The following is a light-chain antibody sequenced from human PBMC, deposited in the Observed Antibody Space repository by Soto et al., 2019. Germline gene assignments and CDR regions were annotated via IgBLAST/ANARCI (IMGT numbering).Light chain of an antibody. J-gene: IGKJ2*01. Sequence: DVVMTQSPLSLPVTLGQPASISCRSSQSLVHSDGNTYLNWFQQRPGQSPRRLISKVSNRDSGVPDRFSGSGSGTDFTLKISRVEAEDVGIYYCMQGTHLYTFGQGTKLEIK. CDR1: QSLVHSDGNTY. CDR3: MQGTHLYT. V-gene: IGKV2-30*02. CDR2: KVS.